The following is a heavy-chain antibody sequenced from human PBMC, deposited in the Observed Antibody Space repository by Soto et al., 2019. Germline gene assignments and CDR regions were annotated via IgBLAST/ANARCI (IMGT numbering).Heavy chain of an antibody. D-gene: IGHD1-26*01. V-gene: IGHV3-66*04. CDR2: LYSGGDT. Sequence: EVQLVESGGGLVQPGGSLRLSCGVSGFTVSSSYMSWVRQAPGKGLEWVSILYSGGDTYYADSVKGRSTISRDNSKNTRYLQSNSPRAGATPVYFGGGQADWETPFDYGAREPWSPSP. CDR3: GGQADWETPFDY. CDR1: GFTVSSSY. J-gene: IGHJ4*02.